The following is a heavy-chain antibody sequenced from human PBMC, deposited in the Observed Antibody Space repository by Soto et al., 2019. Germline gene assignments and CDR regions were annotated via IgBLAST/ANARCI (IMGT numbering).Heavy chain of an antibody. CDR2: IIPIFGTA. D-gene: IGHD1-26*01. CDR1: GGTFSTYS. Sequence: QVQLVQSGAEVKKPGSSVKVSCKTSGGTFSTYSIVVVRPAPGEGLEWMGGIIPIFGTANYAQKFQDRVTITADKSTNTAFMELSSLKSEDTAMYYCASSSGNNYGVGTNYYFDYWGQGTLVTVSS. J-gene: IGHJ4*02. CDR3: ASSSGNNYGVGTNYYFDY. V-gene: IGHV1-69*06.